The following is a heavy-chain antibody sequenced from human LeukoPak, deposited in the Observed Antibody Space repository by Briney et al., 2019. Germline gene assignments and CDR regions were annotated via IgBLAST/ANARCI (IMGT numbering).Heavy chain of an antibody. CDR1: GFTFSNYW. D-gene: IGHD6-19*01. CDR3: ARDRAVAGLFDY. J-gene: IGHJ4*02. V-gene: IGHV3-7*01. CDR2: IKEDGSEK. Sequence: PGGSLRLSCAASGFTFSNYWMTWVRQAPGQGLEWLANIKEDGSEKNYVDSVKGRFTISRDNAKNSLYLQMDSLRAEDTAVYYCARDRAVAGLFDYWGQGTLVTVSS.